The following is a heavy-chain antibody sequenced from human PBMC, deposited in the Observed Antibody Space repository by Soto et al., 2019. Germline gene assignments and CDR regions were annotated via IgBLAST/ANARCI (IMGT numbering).Heavy chain of an antibody. Sequence: PSETMSVPWTVAGGSIGGVDYHWSWIRQPPGKGLEWIGYIYYSGSTYYNPSLKSRVTISVDTSKNQFSLKLSSVTAADTAVYYCARARGARYFDYWGQGTLVTVSS. CDR2: IYYSGST. V-gene: IGHV4-30-4*08. CDR1: GGSIGGVDYH. CDR3: ARARGARYFDY. J-gene: IGHJ4*02. D-gene: IGHD2-15*01.